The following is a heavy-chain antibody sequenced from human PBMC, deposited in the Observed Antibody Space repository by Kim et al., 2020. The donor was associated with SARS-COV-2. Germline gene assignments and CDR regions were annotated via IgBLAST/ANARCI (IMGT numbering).Heavy chain of an antibody. CDR2: INHSGST. J-gene: IGHJ6*01. CDR1: GGSFSGYY. D-gene: IGHD7-27*01. CDR3: ARGHTTGAYYYYYGMDV. V-gene: IGHV4-34*01. Sequence: SETLSLTCAVYGGSFSGYYWSWIRQPPGKGLEWIGEINHSGSTNYNPSLKSRVTISVDTSKNQFSLKLSSVTAADTAVYYCARGHTTGAYYYYYGMDVWG.